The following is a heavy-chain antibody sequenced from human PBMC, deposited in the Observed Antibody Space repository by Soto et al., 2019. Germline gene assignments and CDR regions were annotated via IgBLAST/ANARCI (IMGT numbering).Heavy chain of an antibody. D-gene: IGHD6-6*01. CDR1: GYTFTSYY. CDR2: INPSGGST. Sequence: GASVKVSCKAYGYTFTSYYMHWVRQAPGQGLEWMGIINPSGGSTSYAQKFQGRVTMTRDTSTSTVYMELSSLRSEDTAVYYCARDPYGVAARPYNWFDPWGQGTLVTVSS. CDR3: ARDPYGVAARPYNWFDP. V-gene: IGHV1-46*01. J-gene: IGHJ5*02.